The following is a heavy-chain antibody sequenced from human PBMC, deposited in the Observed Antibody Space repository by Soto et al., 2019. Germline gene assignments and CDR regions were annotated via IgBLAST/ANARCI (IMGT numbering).Heavy chain of an antibody. Sequence: ETLSLTCTVSVGSVSSYYWSWIRQPAGKGLEWIGRIYTSGSTNYNPSLKSRVTMSVDTSKNQFSLKLSSVTAADTAVYYCARDTGTTGAPMLNYWGQGTLVTVSS. J-gene: IGHJ4*02. CDR2: IYTSGST. D-gene: IGHD1-7*01. CDR1: VGSVSSYY. CDR3: ARDTGTTGAPMLNY. V-gene: IGHV4-4*07.